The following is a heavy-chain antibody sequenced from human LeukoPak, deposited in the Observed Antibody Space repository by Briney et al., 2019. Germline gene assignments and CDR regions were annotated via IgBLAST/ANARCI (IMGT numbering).Heavy chain of an antibody. J-gene: IGHJ4*02. Sequence: GESLKISCKASGYRFTTYWIGWVRQMPGKGLEWMGIIYPGDSDTRYSPSFQGQVTISADKSISTAYLQWSSLKASDTAMYYCARHGSYYYDSSGYYGSLDYWGQGTLVTVSS. D-gene: IGHD3-22*01. CDR1: GYRFTTYW. CDR2: IYPGDSDT. CDR3: ARHGSYYYDSSGYYGSLDY. V-gene: IGHV5-51*01.